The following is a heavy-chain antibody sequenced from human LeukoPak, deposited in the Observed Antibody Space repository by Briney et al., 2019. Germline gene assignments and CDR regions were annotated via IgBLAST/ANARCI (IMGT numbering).Heavy chain of an antibody. CDR1: GGSFSGYY. Sequence: SETLSLTCAVYGGSFSGYYWSWIRQPPGKGLEWIGEINHSGSTNYNPPLKSRVTISVDTSKNQFSLKLSSVTAADTAVYYCARGDLTPSRGYIYGRYYYYGMDVWGQGTTVTVSS. V-gene: IGHV4-34*01. D-gene: IGHD5-18*01. CDR3: ARGDLTPSRGYIYGRYYYYGMDV. J-gene: IGHJ6*02. CDR2: INHSGST.